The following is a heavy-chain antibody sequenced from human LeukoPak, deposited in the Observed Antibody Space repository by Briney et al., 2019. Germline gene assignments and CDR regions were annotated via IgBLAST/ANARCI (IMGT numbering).Heavy chain of an antibody. CDR2: ISSSGGTI. D-gene: IGHD4-17*01. J-gene: IGHJ4*02. CDR1: GFTFSSYE. CDR3: TRLRYGDYG. Sequence: GGSLRLSCVASGFTFSSYEMNWVRQAPGKGLEWVSYISSSGGTIYYADSVKGRFTISRDNAKNSLYLQMNSLRGEDTAVYYCTRLRYGDYGWGQGTLVTVSS. V-gene: IGHV3-48*03.